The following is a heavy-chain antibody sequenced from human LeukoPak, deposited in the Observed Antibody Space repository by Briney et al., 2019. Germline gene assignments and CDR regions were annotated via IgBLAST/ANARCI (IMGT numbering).Heavy chain of an antibody. CDR3: ARVGYCSSTSCYNMDV. D-gene: IGHD2-2*02. Sequence: SETLSLTCTVSGGSISSGSHYWSWIRQPAGKGLEWIGRIYTSGSTNYNPSLKSRVTISVDTSKNQSSLKLSSVTAADTAVYYYARVGYCSSTSCYNMDVWGKGTTVTVSS. CDR1: GGSISSGSHY. V-gene: IGHV4-61*02. CDR2: IYTSGST. J-gene: IGHJ6*03.